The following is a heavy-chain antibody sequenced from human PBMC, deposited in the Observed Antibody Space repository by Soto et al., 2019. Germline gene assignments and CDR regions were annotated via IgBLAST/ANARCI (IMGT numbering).Heavy chain of an antibody. V-gene: IGHV3-23*01. CDR2: ISGSGTSI. CDR3: ERGRSLAWLLYFEY. CDR1: GFTFSSYG. Sequence: GGSLRLSCAASGFTFSSYGMSWVRQAPGKGLEWVSGISGSGTSIKYADSLGGRFTISRDNSKNTLYLQMNSLRAEDTAVYYCERGRSLAWLLYFEYWGQGTLVTVSS. D-gene: IGHD3-9*01. J-gene: IGHJ4*02.